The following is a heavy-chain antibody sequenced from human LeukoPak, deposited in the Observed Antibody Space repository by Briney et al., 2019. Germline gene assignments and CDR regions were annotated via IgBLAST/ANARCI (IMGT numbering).Heavy chain of an antibody. D-gene: IGHD1-26*01. J-gene: IGHJ3*02. Sequence: GGSLRLSCAASGFTFSDYYMSWIRQAPGKGLEWVSYISSSGSTIYYADSVKGRFTISRDNAKNSLYLQMNSLRAEDTAVYYCARDKIVGAGAELAGAFDIWGQGTMVTVSS. V-gene: IGHV3-11*01. CDR3: ARDKIVGAGAELAGAFDI. CDR1: GFTFSDYY. CDR2: ISSSGSTI.